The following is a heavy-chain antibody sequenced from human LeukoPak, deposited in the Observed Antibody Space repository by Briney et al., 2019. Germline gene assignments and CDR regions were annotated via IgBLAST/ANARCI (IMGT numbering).Heavy chain of an antibody. CDR3: AKGRGTVFLNYFDP. CDR2: VESGGDT. V-gene: IGHV3-53*01. CDR1: GFSVTSKY. D-gene: IGHD1-7*01. J-gene: IGHJ5*02. Sequence: PGGSLRLSCAASGFSVTSKYINWVRQAPGKGLEWVLVVESGGDTSYANSVKGRFTVSRDIFQNTLYLQMNNLRAEDTAVYYCAKGRGTVFLNYFDPWGQGTPVTVSS.